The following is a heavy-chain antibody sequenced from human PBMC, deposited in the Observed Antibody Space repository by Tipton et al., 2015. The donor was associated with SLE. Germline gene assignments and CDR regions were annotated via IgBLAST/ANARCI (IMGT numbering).Heavy chain of an antibody. CDR3: AREAFGMITFGGVITFHFDY. Sequence: SGFTFSSYGMHWVRQAPGKGLEWVAFIRYDGSNKYYADSVKGRFTISRDNSKNTLYLQMNSLRAEDTAVYYCAREAFGMITFGGVITFHFDYWGQGTLVTVSS. V-gene: IGHV3-30*02. CDR2: IRYDGSNK. J-gene: IGHJ4*02. D-gene: IGHD3-16*02. CDR1: GFTFSSYG.